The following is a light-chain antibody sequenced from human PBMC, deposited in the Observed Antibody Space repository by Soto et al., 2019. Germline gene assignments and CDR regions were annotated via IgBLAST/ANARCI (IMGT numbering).Light chain of an antibody. CDR2: NVS. CDR1: SSDVGGYNY. Sequence: QSALTQPASVSGSPRQSITISCTGTSSDVGGYNYVSWYQQHPGKAPKLIIYNVSNRPSGVSNRFSGSKSGNTASLTISGLQAEDEGHYYCSSFTSSNTVLFGGGTQLTVL. CDR3: SSFTSSNTVL. V-gene: IGLV2-14*01. J-gene: IGLJ2*01.